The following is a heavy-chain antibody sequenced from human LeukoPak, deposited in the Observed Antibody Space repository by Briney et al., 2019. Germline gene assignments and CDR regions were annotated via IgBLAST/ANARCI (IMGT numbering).Heavy chain of an antibody. J-gene: IGHJ4*02. D-gene: IGHD5-12*01. V-gene: IGHV4-34*01. CDR1: GGSFSGYY. CDR2: INHSGST. CDR3: AGSGYSGYDLNY. Sequence: SETLSLTCAVYGGSFSGYYWSWIRQPPGKGLEWIGEINHSGSTNYNPSLKSRVTISVDTSKNQFSLKLGSVTAADTAVYYCAGSGYSGYDLNYWGQGTLVTVSS.